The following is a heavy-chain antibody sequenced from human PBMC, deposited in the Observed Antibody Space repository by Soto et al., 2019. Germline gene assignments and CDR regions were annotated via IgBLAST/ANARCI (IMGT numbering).Heavy chain of an antibody. D-gene: IGHD2-2*01. V-gene: IGHV1-69*13. Sequence: SVRVSCKASGVTFSSYAISWVRQAPGQGLEWMGGIIPIFGTANYAQKFQGRVTTTADESTSTAYMELSSLRSEDTAVYYCATRQSDCSSTSCTSGGMDVWGQGTTVTV. CDR1: GVTFSSYA. CDR3: ATRQSDCSSTSCTSGGMDV. CDR2: IIPIFGTA. J-gene: IGHJ6*02.